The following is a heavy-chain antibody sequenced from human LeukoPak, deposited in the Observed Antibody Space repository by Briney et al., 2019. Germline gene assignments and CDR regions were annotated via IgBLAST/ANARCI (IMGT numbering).Heavy chain of an antibody. D-gene: IGHD3-16*01. CDR2: IIVGSGAT. J-gene: IGHJ4*02. CDR1: GFTSTNFA. Sequence: ASVKVSCKASGFTSTNFAVQWVRQARGQRLEWIGWIIVGSGATKCAQDFQERVTITKDLSTSTLYMELRSLTSEDTAVYYCAADLSNPRMGASYLDSWGQGTLVTVSS. CDR3: AADLSNPRMGASYLDS. V-gene: IGHV1-58*01.